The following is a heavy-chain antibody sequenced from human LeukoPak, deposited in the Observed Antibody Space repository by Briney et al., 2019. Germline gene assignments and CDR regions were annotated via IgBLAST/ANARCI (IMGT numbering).Heavy chain of an antibody. CDR3: AKTSGSGNYYSYYYAMDV. Sequence: GGSLRLSCAASGFTFSSYAMSWVRQAPGKGLEWVSAISGSGSSTFYADSVKGRFTISRDHSKNTLYLQMNSLRAEDTAVYYCAKTSGSGNYYSYYYAMDVWGQGTTATVSS. J-gene: IGHJ6*02. CDR2: ISGSGSST. V-gene: IGHV3-23*01. D-gene: IGHD3-10*01. CDR1: GFTFSSYA.